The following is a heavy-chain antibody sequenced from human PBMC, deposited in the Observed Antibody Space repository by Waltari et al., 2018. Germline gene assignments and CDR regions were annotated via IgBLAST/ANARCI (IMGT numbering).Heavy chain of an antibody. J-gene: IGHJ5*02. Sequence: QVQLVQSGAEVKKRGASVKVSCEASGYTLTSYDINWVRQATGQGLEWMGWMNPNSGNTGYAQKFQGRGTMTRNTSISTAYMELSSLRSEDTAVYYCARGGWQWLVHVSGWFDPWGQGTLVTVSS. D-gene: IGHD6-19*01. CDR1: GYTLTSYD. CDR3: ARGGWQWLVHVSGWFDP. CDR2: MNPNSGNT. V-gene: IGHV1-8*01.